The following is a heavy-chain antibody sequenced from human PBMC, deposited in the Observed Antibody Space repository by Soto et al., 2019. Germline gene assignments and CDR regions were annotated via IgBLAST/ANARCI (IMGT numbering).Heavy chain of an antibody. CDR3: ATPYNWNFVRYWYFDL. J-gene: IGHJ2*01. V-gene: IGHV4-39*01. D-gene: IGHD1-7*01. Sequence: QLQLQESGPGLVKPSATLSLTCTVSGGSISSSSYYWGWIRQPPGKGLEWIGSISYSGSTYYNPSLKSRVTISVDTSKNQCSLKLSSVTAADTAVYYCATPYNWNFVRYWYFDLWGRGTLVTVSS. CDR2: ISYSGST. CDR1: GGSISSSSYY.